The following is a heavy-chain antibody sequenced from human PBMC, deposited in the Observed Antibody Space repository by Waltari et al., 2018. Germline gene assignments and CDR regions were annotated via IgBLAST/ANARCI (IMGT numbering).Heavy chain of an antibody. CDR3: ARLVVVVPARYGMDV. J-gene: IGHJ6*02. CDR1: GYTFTSYA. Sequence: QVQLVPSGAEVKKPGASVKVSCKASGYTFTSYAMHWVRQAPGQRLEWMGWINAGNGNTKYSQKFQGRVTITRDTSASTAYMELSSLRSEDTAVYYCARLVVVVPARYGMDVWGQGTTVTVSS. CDR2: INAGNGNT. V-gene: IGHV1-3*01. D-gene: IGHD2-2*01.